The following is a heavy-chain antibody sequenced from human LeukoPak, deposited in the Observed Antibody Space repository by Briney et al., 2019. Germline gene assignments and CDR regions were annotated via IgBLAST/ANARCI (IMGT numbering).Heavy chain of an antibody. D-gene: IGHD6-6*01. Sequence: SETLSLTCTVSGGSISTYYWSWVRQPPGKGLEYIGYIYTTGSTNYNPSLKSRVTISVDTSKNQFSLKLSSVTAADTAVYYCARDSGSSSSAFYYYYYMDVWGKGTTVTVSS. J-gene: IGHJ6*03. CDR3: ARDSGSSSSAFYYYYYMDV. CDR1: GGSISTYY. CDR2: IYTTGST. V-gene: IGHV4-59*01.